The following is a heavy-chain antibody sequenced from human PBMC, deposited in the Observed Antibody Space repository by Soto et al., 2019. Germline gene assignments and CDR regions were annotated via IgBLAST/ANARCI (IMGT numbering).Heavy chain of an antibody. V-gene: IGHV3-23*01. CDR2: ISGSGGSI. D-gene: IGHD5-18*01. J-gene: IGHJ4*02. CDR3: VKAISYGSDFLDY. Sequence: DVQLLESGGDLVQPGGSLRLSCVASGFTFSSYAMSWVRQAPGMGLEWVSTISGSGGSIYYADSVKGRFAISRDNAKNTLFLQMSSMSVEDTAMYYCVKAISYGSDFLDYWGQGTLVTVSS. CDR1: GFTFSSYA.